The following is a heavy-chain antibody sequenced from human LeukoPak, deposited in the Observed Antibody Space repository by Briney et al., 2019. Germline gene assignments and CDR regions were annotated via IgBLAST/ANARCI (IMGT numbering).Heavy chain of an antibody. CDR3: ARVKRGYSYGPLEYYYFYMDV. D-gene: IGHD5-18*01. CDR1: GGSISSYY. V-gene: IGHV4-59*01. CDR2: IYYSWST. J-gene: IGHJ6*03. Sequence: SETLSLTCTVSGGSISSYYWSWIRQPPGKGLEWIGYIYYSWSTNYNPSLKSRVTISVDTSKNQFSLKLSSVTAADTAVYYCARVKRGYSYGPLEYYYFYMDVWGKGTTVTVSS.